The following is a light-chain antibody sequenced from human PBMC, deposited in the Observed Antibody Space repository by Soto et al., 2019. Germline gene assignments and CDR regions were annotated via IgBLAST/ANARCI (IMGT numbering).Light chain of an antibody. J-gene: IGLJ2*01. CDR2: LNSDGSH. V-gene: IGLV4-69*01. CDR3: QTWVTGIRV. Sequence: QSVLTQSPSASASLGASVKLTCTLSSGHISYAIAWHQQQPEKGPRYLMRLNSDGSHTKGDGIPARFSGSSSGAERYLTISSLQSEDEADYYCQTWVTGIRVFGGGTKLTVL. CDR1: SGHISYA.